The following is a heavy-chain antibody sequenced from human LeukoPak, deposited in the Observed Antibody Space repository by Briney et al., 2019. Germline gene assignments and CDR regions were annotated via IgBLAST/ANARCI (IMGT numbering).Heavy chain of an antibody. J-gene: IGHJ5*02. Sequence: PSETLSLTCTVSGGSIGSYYWSWIRQPPGKGLEWIGYIYYSGSTNYNPSLKSRVTISVDTSRNQFSLKLSSVIAADTAVYYCARGEEYCSGGSCYSCWFDPWGQGTLVTVSS. CDR1: GGSIGSYY. CDR2: IYYSGST. D-gene: IGHD2-15*01. CDR3: ARGEEYCSGGSCYSCWFDP. V-gene: IGHV4-59*01.